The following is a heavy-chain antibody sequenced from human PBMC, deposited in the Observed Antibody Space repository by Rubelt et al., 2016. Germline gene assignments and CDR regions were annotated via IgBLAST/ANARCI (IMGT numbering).Heavy chain of an antibody. CDR1: DRSFSGFF. CDR3: ARDPIYGMDV. Sequence: QVQGQQWGARLLTPSETLALTCGVDDRSFSGFFWSWIRQPPGKGLEWIATIYYSGTTYYNASLKSRVTITVDKSKNQFSLKLNSLTAADTAVYYCARDPIYGMDVWGQGTTVTVSS. J-gene: IGHJ6*02. V-gene: IGHV4-34*02. CDR2: IYYSGTT.